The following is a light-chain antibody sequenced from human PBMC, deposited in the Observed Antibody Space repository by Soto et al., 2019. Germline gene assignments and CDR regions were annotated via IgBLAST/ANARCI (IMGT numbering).Light chain of an antibody. CDR3: QQRYSTPWT. J-gene: IGKJ1*01. CDR2: AAA. CDR1: QRISSY. V-gene: IGKV1-39*01. Sequence: DIQMTQSPSSLSASLVDRVTITCRASQRISSYLNWYQQKPGKATKLLTYAAASLQSGVPSRFSGSEYATDFTLPISSRQRDDDATFYCQQRYSTPWTVRE.